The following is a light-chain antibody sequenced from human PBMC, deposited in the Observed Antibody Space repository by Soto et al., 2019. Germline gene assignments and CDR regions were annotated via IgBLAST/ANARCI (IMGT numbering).Light chain of an antibody. Sequence: QSVLTQPPSGSGAPGPRVTVPYSGGTSNIGSNFVYWYQQLPGTAPKLLIYNNNQRPSGVPDRFSGSKSGTSASLAISGLRSEDEAYYYCSTWDDRLMSGVGFGGGTKVTVL. CDR3: STWDDRLMSGVG. V-gene: IGLV1-47*02. CDR1: TSNIGSNF. CDR2: NNN. J-gene: IGLJ3*02.